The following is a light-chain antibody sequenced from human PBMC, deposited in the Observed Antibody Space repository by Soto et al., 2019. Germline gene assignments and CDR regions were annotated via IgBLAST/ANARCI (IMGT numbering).Light chain of an antibody. CDR3: QSYDSSLSGWV. CDR1: SSNIGAGYE. V-gene: IGLV1-40*01. Sequence: QSVLTQPPPVSGAPGQRVTISCTGSSSNIGAGYEVHWYQQLPGTAPKLLIYGNSNRPSGVPDRFSGSKSGTSASLAITGLQAEDEADYYCQSYDSSLSGWVFGTGTKLTVL. J-gene: IGLJ1*01. CDR2: GNS.